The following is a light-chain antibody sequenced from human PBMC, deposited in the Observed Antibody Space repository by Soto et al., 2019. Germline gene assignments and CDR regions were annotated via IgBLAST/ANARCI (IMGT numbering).Light chain of an antibody. CDR3: QQYNFWPPLT. J-gene: IGKJ4*01. V-gene: IGKV3-15*01. Sequence: EIVMTQSPATLPVSPGERATLSCRASQSVNRNLAWYRQKPGQAPRLLISDASTRATGVPTRFSGSGSGTEFTLTFSSLQSEDSGIYYCQQYNFWPPLTFGGGTKVEIK. CDR2: DAS. CDR1: QSVNRN.